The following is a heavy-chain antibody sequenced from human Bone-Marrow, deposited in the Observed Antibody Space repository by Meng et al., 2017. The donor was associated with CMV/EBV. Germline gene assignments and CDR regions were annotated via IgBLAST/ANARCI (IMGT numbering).Heavy chain of an antibody. J-gene: IGHJ4*02. CDR1: GFTFSSYW. D-gene: IGHD4-17*01. Sequence: GGSLRLSCAASGFTFSSYWMSWVRQAPGKGLEWVANIKQDGSEKYYVDSVTGRFTISRDNAKNSLYLQMNSLRAEDTALYYCAKDNGKFGGDYHFDYWGQGTLVTVSS. CDR3: AKDNGKFGGDYHFDY. CDR2: IKQDGSEK. V-gene: IGHV3-7*03.